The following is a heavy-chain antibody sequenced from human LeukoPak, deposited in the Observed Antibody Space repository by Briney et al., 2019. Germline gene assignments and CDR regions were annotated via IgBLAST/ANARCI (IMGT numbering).Heavy chain of an antibody. J-gene: IGHJ5*01. Sequence: PGGSLRLSCAASGFTFSNYWMNWVRQAPGKGLEWVANIKQDGSEKYYVDSVKGRFTISRDNAKNSVYLQMNSLRAEDTAVYYYAREQRRYGDHPPPYDSWGQGTLVTVSS. D-gene: IGHD4-17*01. V-gene: IGHV3-7*03. CDR3: AREQRRYGDHPPPYDS. CDR1: GFTFSNYW. CDR2: IKQDGSEK.